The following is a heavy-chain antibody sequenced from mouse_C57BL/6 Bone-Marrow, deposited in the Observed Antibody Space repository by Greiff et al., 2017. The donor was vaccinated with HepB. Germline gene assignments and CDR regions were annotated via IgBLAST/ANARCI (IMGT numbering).Heavy chain of an antibody. D-gene: IGHD2-2*01. Sequence: QVQLQQPGAELARPGASVKLSCKASGYTFTSYGISWVKQRTGQGLEWIGEIYPRSGNTYYNEKFKGKATLTADKSSSTAYMELRSLTSEDSAVYFCARERGYGPFAYWGQGTLVTVSA. J-gene: IGHJ3*01. CDR3: ARERGYGPFAY. CDR2: IYPRSGNT. CDR1: GYTFTSYG. V-gene: IGHV1-81*01.